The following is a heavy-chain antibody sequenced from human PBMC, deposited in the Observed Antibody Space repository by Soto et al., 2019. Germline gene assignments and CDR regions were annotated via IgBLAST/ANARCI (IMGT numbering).Heavy chain of an antibody. V-gene: IGHV4-59*11. CDR2: LLYRGIT. D-gene: IGHD3-22*01. CDR3: SRARTSSASQPVGY. J-gene: IGHJ4*02. Sequence: PSETLSLTCRVTDGSTSGHYWTWIRQSPGRGLEWIGNLLYRGITNYNPSLEGRVSISVDTARKELSLQLTSVTAADTAVYYCSRARTSSASQPVGYWGQGTLVTVSS. CDR1: DGSTSGHY.